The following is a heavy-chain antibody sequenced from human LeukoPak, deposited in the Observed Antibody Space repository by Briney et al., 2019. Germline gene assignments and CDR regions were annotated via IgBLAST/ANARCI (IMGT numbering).Heavy chain of an antibody. CDR3: ARDLSGLIVGATNFDY. CDR1: GYTFTDYY. Sequence: ASVKVSCKASGYTFTDYYIHWVRQAPGQGLEWMGWINPNSGGTNYAQKFQGRVTMTRDTSISTAYMELSRLRSDDTAVYYCARDLSGLIVGATNFDYWGQGTLVTVSS. CDR2: INPNSGGT. D-gene: IGHD1-26*01. J-gene: IGHJ4*02. V-gene: IGHV1-2*02.